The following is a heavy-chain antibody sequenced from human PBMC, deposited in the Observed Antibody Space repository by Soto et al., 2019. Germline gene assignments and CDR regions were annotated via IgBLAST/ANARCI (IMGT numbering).Heavy chain of an antibody. CDR2: TNHSGST. J-gene: IGHJ4*02. V-gene: IGHV4-34*01. CDR3: ASGGASEGFDY. CDR1: GGSLSGYY. D-gene: IGHD1-26*01. Sequence: PSETLSLTCAVYGGSLSGYYWSWNRQPPKKGMEWIGETNHSGSTNYNPSLKSRVTISVDTSKNQFSLKLSSVTALDTAVYYCASGGASEGFDYWGQGTLVTVS.